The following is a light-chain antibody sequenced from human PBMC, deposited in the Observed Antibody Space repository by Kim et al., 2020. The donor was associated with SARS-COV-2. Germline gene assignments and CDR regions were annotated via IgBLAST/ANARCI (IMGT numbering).Light chain of an antibody. CDR3: QQYRTSPFT. J-gene: IGKJ3*01. V-gene: IGKV1-9*01. CDR2: GAS. CDR1: QGISRD. Sequence: ILLTQSPSSLSSSVGDRVTITCRASQGISRDLAWYQQKPGNPPKLLIYGASTLQSGVPARFSGSGSGTDFTLTISSLQPEDFATYSCQQYRTSPFTFGPGTKVDIK.